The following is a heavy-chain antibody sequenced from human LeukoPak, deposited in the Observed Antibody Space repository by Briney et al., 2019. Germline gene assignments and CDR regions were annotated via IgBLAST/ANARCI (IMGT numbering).Heavy chain of an antibody. V-gene: IGHV4-39*01. CDR1: GGSITSLSYS. Sequence: SETLSLTCGVSGGSITSLSYSSGWVRQPPGEGPEYIASISHDGNIYYKPSLKSRVTMSVDTSRNQFSLKLTSVTASDTAVYYCVRHARIGKADYWGQGTLVTVSS. D-gene: IGHD1-26*01. J-gene: IGHJ4*02. CDR2: ISHDGNI. CDR3: VRHARIGKADY.